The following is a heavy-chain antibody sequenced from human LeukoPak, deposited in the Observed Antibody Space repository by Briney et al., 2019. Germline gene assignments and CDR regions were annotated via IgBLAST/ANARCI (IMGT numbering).Heavy chain of an antibody. V-gene: IGHV3-7*03. CDR3: TKDVLAGGLDH. CDR2: IKRDGSEK. Sequence: GGSLRLSCAASGFTFSSYWMSWVRQAPGKGLEWVANIKRDGSEKYYVDSVKGRFTTPRDNAKNSLYLQMNNLRVEDTALYYCTKDVLAGGLDHWGQGTLVTVSS. D-gene: IGHD4-23*01. J-gene: IGHJ4*02. CDR1: GFTFSSYW.